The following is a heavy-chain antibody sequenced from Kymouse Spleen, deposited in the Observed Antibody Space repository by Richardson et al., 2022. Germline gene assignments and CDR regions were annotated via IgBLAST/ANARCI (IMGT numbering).Heavy chain of an antibody. CDR2: ISYDGSNK. CDR1: GFTFSSYG. J-gene: IGHJ6*02. CDR3: AKRWGWDYYGMDV. Sequence: QVQLVESGGGVVQPGRSLRLSCAASGFTFSSYGMHWVRQAPGKGLEWVAVISYDGSNKYYADSVKGRFTISRDNSKNTLYLQMNSLRAEDTAVYYCAKRWGWDYYGMDVWGQGTTVTVSS. D-gene: IGHD7-27*02. V-gene: IGHV3-30*18.